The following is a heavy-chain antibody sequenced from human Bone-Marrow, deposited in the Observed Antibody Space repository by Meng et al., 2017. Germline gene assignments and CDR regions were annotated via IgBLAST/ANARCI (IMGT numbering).Heavy chain of an antibody. D-gene: IGHD3-3*01. CDR3: ARDGVPLHFDY. J-gene: IGHJ4*02. CDR2: IKQDGSEK. CDR1: GFSLSNYW. V-gene: IGHV3-7*01. Sequence: GESLKISCAASGFSLSNYWVHWVRQAPGKGLEWVANIKQDGSEKYYVDSVKGRFTISRDNAKNSLYLQMNSLRAEDTAVYYCARDGVPLHFDYWGQGTLVTVSS.